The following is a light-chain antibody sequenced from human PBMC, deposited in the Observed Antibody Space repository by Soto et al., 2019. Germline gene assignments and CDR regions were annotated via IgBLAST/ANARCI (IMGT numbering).Light chain of an antibody. J-gene: IGLJ3*02. V-gene: IGLV6-57*02. CDR1: SGSIASNY. CDR3: QSHDTTNVV. CDR2: EDN. Sequence: NFMLTQPHSVSASPGKTVTISCTGSSGSIASNYVQWYQQRPGSAPTTVIYEDNKRPSGVPDRFSGSVDTSSNSASLIISGLQTEDEADYYCQSHDTTNVVFGRGTKLTVL.